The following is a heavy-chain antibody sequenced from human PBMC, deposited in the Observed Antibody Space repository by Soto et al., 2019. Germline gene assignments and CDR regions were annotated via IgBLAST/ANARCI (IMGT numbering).Heavy chain of an antibody. CDR2: INGSGGSR. CDR3: AKEGTADCIHYSSPTDV. D-gene: IGHD2-15*01. CDR1: GFTFSSFA. Sequence: PGGSLRLSCAASGFTFSSFAMTWVRQAPGKGLEWVSTINGSGGSRFYAASVKGRFTLTRDNSKDTVYLQMNSLRVEDTAFYYCAKEGTADCIHYSSPTDVLARETPVTVSS. J-gene: IGHJ6*02. V-gene: IGHV3-23*01.